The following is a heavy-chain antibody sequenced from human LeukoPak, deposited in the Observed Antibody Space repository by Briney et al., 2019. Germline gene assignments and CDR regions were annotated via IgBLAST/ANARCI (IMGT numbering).Heavy chain of an antibody. CDR2: IHTTGGP. J-gene: IGHJ5*02. CDR1: GDSVSSTNYY. CDR3: ARDSGITTARGVPSWFDP. Sequence: SETLSLTCTVSGDSVSSTNYYWTWMRQPAGKGLEWIGRIHTTGGPSYSPSLKTRVTISVDTSTNQFSLKLTSVSAADTAVYYCARDSGITTARGVPSWFDPWGQGTLVTVSS. V-gene: IGHV4-61*02. D-gene: IGHD3-10*01.